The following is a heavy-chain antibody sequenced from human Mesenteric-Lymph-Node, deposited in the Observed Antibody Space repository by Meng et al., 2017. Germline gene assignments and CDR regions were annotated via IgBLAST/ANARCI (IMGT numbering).Heavy chain of an antibody. Sequence: QLPESAPGLVQPSPTLSPTCTVPGGSISIGGYYWSWIRQHPGKGLEWIGYIHSSGSTYYNPSLRSRLTISVDTSKNQFSLKLSSVTAADTAVYYCARASYGSGSPLGESWFDPWGQGTLVTVSS. CDR2: IHSSGST. D-gene: IGHD3-10*01. CDR1: GGSISIGGYY. J-gene: IGHJ5*02. CDR3: ARASYGSGSPLGESWFDP. V-gene: IGHV4-31*03.